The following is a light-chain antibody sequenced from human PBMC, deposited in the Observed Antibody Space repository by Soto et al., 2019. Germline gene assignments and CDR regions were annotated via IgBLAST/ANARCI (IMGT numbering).Light chain of an antibody. CDR1: ALPKQY. J-gene: IGLJ2*01. CDR3: QSADSSGTYVV. CDR2: KDS. V-gene: IGLV3-25*02. Sequence: SYELTQPPSVSVSPGQTARITCSGDALPKQYAYWYQQKPGQAPVLVIYKDSERPSGIPERFSGSSSGTTVTLTISGVQAEDEADYYCQSADSSGTYVVFGGGNK.